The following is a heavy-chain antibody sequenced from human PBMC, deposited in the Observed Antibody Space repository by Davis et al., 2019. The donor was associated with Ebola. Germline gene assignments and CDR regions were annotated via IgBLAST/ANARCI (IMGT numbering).Heavy chain of an antibody. D-gene: IGHD4-11*01. CDR1: GFTFSSYG. CDR2: IRYDGSNK. CDR3: AKSTPTVTYHLNFDY. J-gene: IGHJ4*02. V-gene: IGHV3-30*02. Sequence: GESLKISCAASGFTFSSYGMHWVRQAPGKGLEWVAFIRYDGSNKYYADSVKGRFTISRDNSKNTLYLQMNSLRAEDTAVYYCAKSTPTVTYHLNFDYWGQGTLVTVSS.